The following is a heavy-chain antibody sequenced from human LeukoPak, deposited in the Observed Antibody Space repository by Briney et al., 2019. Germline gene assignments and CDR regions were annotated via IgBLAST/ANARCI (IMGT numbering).Heavy chain of an antibody. J-gene: IGHJ4*02. CDR2: IYYSGST. CDR3: ARMKTGRSYFDY. D-gene: IGHD1-1*01. Sequence: KPSETLSLTCTVSGGSISSYYWSWIRQPPGKGLEWIGYIYYSGSTNYNPSLKSRVTISVDTSKNQFSLKLSSVTAADTAVYYCARMKTGRSYFDYWGQGTLVIVSS. CDR1: GGSISSYY. V-gene: IGHV4-59*01.